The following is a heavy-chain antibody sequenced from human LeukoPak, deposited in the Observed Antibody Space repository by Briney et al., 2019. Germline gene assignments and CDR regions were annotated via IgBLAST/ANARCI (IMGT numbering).Heavy chain of an antibody. J-gene: IGHJ4*02. Sequence: PSETLSHTCTVSGGSISCSSYYWGSIRHPSGKGLEWIGSIYYSGSTYYNPSLKSRVTISVDTSKNQFSLKLSSVTAADTAVYYCARLPDYFDYWGQGTLVTVSS. CDR3: ARLPDYFDY. V-gene: IGHV4-39*01. CDR1: GGSISCSSYY. CDR2: IYYSGST.